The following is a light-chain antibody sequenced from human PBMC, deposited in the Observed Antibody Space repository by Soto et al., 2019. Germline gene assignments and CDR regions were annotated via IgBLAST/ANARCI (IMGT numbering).Light chain of an antibody. V-gene: IGLV1-44*01. CDR2: DNN. CDR3: AAWGGGLSGWV. J-gene: IGLJ3*02. Sequence: QLVLTQPPSASATPGQRVTISCSGSSSDIGSNTVNWYQQLPGTAPKLLIYDNNQRPSGVPDLFSGSKSGTSASLAISGLQSEDEAAYYCAAWGGGLSGWVFGGGTKVTVL. CDR1: SSDIGSNT.